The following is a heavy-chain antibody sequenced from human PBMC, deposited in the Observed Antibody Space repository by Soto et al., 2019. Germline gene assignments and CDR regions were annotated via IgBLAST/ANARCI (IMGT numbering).Heavy chain of an antibody. D-gene: IGHD3-10*01. V-gene: IGHV3-20*01. J-gene: IGHJ6*03. Sequence: GGSLRLSCAASGFTFDDYGMSWVRQAPGKGLEWVSGINWNGGSTGYADSVKGRFTISRDNAKNSLYLQMNSLRAEDTALYHCARDRGDYYYYYMDVWGKGTTVTVSS. CDR2: INWNGGST. CDR3: ARDRGDYYYYYMDV. CDR1: GFTFDDYG.